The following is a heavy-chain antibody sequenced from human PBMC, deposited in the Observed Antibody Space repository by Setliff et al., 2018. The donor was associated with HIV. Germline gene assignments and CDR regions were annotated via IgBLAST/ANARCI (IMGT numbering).Heavy chain of an antibody. CDR1: GYSFSSYW. Sequence: RGESLKISCKGSGYSFSSYWIGWVRQMPGKGLEFMGLLYPADSNIRYSPSFQGQVTISVDKSTNTAFLQWTSLRASDTAMYYCTRLWHENWGGVDYWGQGTLVTVSS. V-gene: IGHV5-51*01. CDR2: LYPADSNI. D-gene: IGHD3-16*01. J-gene: IGHJ4*02. CDR3: TRLWHENWGGVDY.